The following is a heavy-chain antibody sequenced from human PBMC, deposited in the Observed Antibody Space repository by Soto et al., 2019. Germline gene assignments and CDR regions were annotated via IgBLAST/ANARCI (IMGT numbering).Heavy chain of an antibody. J-gene: IGHJ4*02. CDR1: GFTFSSYA. CDR3: ANTARAFWSGYLFDY. V-gene: IGHV3-23*01. D-gene: IGHD3-3*01. CDR2: ISGSGGST. Sequence: EVQLLESGGGLVQPGGSLRISCAASGFTFSSYAMSWVRQAPGKGLEWVSAISGSGGSTYYADSVKGRFTISRDNSKNTLYLQMNSLRAEDTAVYYCANTARAFWSGYLFDYWGQGTLVTVSS.